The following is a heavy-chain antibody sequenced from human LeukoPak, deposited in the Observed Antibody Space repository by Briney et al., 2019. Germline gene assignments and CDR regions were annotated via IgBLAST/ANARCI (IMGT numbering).Heavy chain of an antibody. D-gene: IGHD3-10*01. CDR2: INHSGST. Sequence: SETLSLTCAVYGGSFSGYYWSWIRQPPGKGLEWIGEINHSGSTNYNPSLKSRVTISVDTSKNQFSLKLSSVTAADTAVYYCARSPGSGSYYIQPYYFDYWGQGTLVTVSS. CDR3: ARSPGSGSYYIQPYYFDY. J-gene: IGHJ4*02. CDR1: GGSFSGYY. V-gene: IGHV4-34*01.